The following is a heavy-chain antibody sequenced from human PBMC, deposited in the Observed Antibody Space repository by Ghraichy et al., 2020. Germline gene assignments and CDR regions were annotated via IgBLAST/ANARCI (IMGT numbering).Heavy chain of an antibody. CDR1: GFTFSSYG. CDR3: AKDGEFDY. J-gene: IGHJ4*02. D-gene: IGHD7-27*01. V-gene: IGHV3-30*18. Sequence: GGSLRLSCAASGFTFSSYGMHWVRQAPGKGLEWVAVISYDGSNKYYADSVKGRFTISRDNSKNTLYLQMNSLRAEDTAVYYCAKDGEFDYWGQGTLVTVSS. CDR2: ISYDGSNK.